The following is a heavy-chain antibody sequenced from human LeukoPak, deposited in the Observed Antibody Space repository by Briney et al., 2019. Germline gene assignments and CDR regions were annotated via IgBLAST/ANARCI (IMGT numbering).Heavy chain of an antibody. Sequence: SVKVSCKASGATFSSYAINWVRQAPGQGLEWMGGIIPIFGTANYAQKFQDRVTITAAESTSTAYMELSSLGSEDTAIYYCASRLYCSNTRCRNFPFAYWGQGTLVTVSS. J-gene: IGHJ4*02. CDR2: IIPIFGTA. V-gene: IGHV1-69*13. D-gene: IGHD2-2*01. CDR1: GATFSSYA. CDR3: ASRLYCSNTRCRNFPFAY.